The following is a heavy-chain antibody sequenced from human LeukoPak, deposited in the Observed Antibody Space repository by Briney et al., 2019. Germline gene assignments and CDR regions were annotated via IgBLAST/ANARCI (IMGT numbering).Heavy chain of an antibody. V-gene: IGHV3-23*01. Sequence: PGASLRLSCAASGFTFSSYSMSWVRQAPGKGLEWVSAISGSGGSTYYADFVKGRFTISRDNSKNTLYLQMNSLRAEDTAVYYCAKEILYYYGSGSYSPSAFDIWGQGTMVTVSS. D-gene: IGHD3-10*01. CDR2: ISGSGGST. CDR3: AKEILYYYGSGSYSPSAFDI. CDR1: GFTFSSYS. J-gene: IGHJ3*02.